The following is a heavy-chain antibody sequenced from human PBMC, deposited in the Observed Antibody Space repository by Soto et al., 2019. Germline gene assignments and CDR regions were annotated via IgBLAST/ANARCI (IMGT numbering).Heavy chain of an antibody. CDR2: MNPNWGNT. D-gene: IGHD2-2*01. Sequence: QVQLVQSGAEVKKPGASVKVSCKASGYTFTSYDINWVRQATGQGLEWMGWMNPNWGNTCYAQKFQGRVTMTRNTSISTVNMELRSLISEDSAVYYCARGGTFTVGKMVVVAAAMPDHQFDYRGQGTLVIVSS. J-gene: IGHJ4*02. V-gene: IGHV1-8*01. CDR1: GYTFTSYD. CDR3: ARGGTFTVGKMVVVAAAMPDHQFDY.